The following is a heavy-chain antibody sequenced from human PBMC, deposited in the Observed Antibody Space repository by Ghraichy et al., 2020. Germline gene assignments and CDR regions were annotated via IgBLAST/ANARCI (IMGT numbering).Heavy chain of an antibody. J-gene: IGHJ6*02. CDR3: ARDGAWDSSGWYYYYYGMDV. V-gene: IGHV3-7*03. CDR2: INQDGSEK. Sequence: GGSLRLSCAASGFTFSSHWMSWVRQAPGKGLEWVANINQDGSEKNYVDSVKGRFIASRDNAKNSLYLQMNSLRADDTAVYYCARDGAWDSSGWYYYYYGMDVWGQGTTVTVSS. D-gene: IGHD6-19*01. CDR1: GFTFSSHW.